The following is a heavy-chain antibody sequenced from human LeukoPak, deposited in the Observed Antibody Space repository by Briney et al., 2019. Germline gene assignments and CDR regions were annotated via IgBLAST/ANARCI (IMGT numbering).Heavy chain of an antibody. Sequence: SRTLSLTCAISGDSVSSNSDAWNWIRQSPSRGLEWLGRTYYRSKWYNDYAVSVKSRISINPDTSKNQFSLQLNSVTPEDTAVYYCARGRDSSSWYLPNNWFDPWGQGTLVTVSS. D-gene: IGHD6-13*01. CDR3: ARGRDSSSWYLPNNWFDP. V-gene: IGHV6-1*01. J-gene: IGHJ5*02. CDR1: GDSVSSNSDA. CDR2: TYYRSKWYN.